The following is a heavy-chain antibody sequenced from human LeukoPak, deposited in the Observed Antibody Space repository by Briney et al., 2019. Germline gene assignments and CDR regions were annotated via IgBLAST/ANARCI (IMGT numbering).Heavy chain of an antibody. J-gene: IGHJ4*02. V-gene: IGHV3-23*01. CDR1: GVTFSSYA. CDR3: AKLLNNRYFDSNFDY. D-gene: IGHD3-9*01. CDR2: ISGSGGGT. Sequence: GGSLRLSCAASGVTFSSYAMSWVRQAPGKGLEWVSSISGSGGGTYYADSVKGRFTISRDNSKNVLYLQMNSLRAEDTAVYYCAKLLNNRYFDSNFDYWGQGTLVTVSS.